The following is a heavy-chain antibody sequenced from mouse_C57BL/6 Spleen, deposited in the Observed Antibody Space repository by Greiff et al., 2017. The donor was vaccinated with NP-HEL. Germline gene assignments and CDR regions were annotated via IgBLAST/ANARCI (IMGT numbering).Heavy chain of an antibody. CDR1: GYTFTDYY. CDR2: INPNNGGT. Sequence: VQLQQSGPELVKPGASVKISCKASGYTFTDYYMNWVKQSHGKSLEWIGDINPNNGGTSYNQKFKGKATLTVDKSSSTAYMELRSLTSEDSAVYYCARRWLRQGGFDYWGQGTTLTVSS. J-gene: IGHJ2*01. D-gene: IGHD2-2*01. CDR3: ARRWLRQGGFDY. V-gene: IGHV1-26*01.